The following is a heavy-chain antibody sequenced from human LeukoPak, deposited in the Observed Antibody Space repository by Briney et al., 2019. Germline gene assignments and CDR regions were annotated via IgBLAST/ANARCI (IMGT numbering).Heavy chain of an antibody. V-gene: IGHV3-74*01. J-gene: IGHJ4*02. CDR2: ITSEGTNT. CDR1: GFTFRSSW. CDR3: ARISYDSSGYFDY. Sequence: GGSLRLSCAASGFTFRSSWMHWVRQAPGKGLVWVSRITSEGTNTNYAGSVKGRFTISRESTKNILYLEMNRLGAEDTAEYYCARISYDSSGYFDYWGQGTLVTVSS. D-gene: IGHD3-22*01.